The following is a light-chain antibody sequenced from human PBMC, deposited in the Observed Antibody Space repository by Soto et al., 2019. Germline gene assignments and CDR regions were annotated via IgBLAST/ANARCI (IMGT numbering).Light chain of an antibody. V-gene: IGLV2-14*01. CDR1: SSDVGGYNY. J-gene: IGLJ2*01. CDR2: EVS. Sequence: QSALTQPASVSGSPGQSITISCTGTSSDVGGYNYVSWYQQHPGKAPKLVIYEVSNRPSGVSNRFSGSKSGNTASLTISGLQAEDDADYYCSSYTSSSTVVFGGGTQLTVL. CDR3: SSYTSSSTVV.